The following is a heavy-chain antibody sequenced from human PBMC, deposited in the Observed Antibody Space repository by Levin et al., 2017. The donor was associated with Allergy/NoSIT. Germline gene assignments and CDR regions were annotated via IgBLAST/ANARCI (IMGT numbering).Heavy chain of an antibody. D-gene: IGHD1-26*01. CDR3: TRFGEVGATTYYYYGMDV. CDR2: IRSKAYGGTT. CDR1: GFTFGDYA. J-gene: IGHJ6*02. Sequence: GGSLRLSCTASGFTFGDYAMSWFRQAPGKGLEWVGFIRSKAYGGTTEYAASVKGRFTISRDDSKSIAYLQMNSLKTEDTAVYYCTRFGEVGATTYYYYGMDVWGQGTTVTVSS. V-gene: IGHV3-49*03.